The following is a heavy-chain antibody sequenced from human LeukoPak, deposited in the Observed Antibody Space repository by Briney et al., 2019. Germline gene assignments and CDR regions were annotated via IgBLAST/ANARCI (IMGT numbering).Heavy chain of an antibody. J-gene: IGHJ4*02. V-gene: IGHV1-2*02. D-gene: IGHD2-2*01. CDR2: INPNDGDT. CDR1: GYTFTDHY. Sequence: ASVKVSCKASGYTFTDHYMHWVRQAPGQGFEWMGWINPNDGDTNYAQKFQGRVTMTRDTSISTAHMEVSRLRSDDTAVYYCARANFLYCSSSTCLFDYWGQGTLVTVSS. CDR3: ARANFLYCSSSTCLFDY.